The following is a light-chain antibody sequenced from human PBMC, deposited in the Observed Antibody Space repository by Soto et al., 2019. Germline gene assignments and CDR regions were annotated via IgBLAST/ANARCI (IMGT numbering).Light chain of an antibody. CDR2: KAS. CDR3: QQYKSYSRT. V-gene: IGKV1-5*03. J-gene: IGKJ1*01. CDR1: QSISSW. Sequence: DIQMTQSPYTLSASVGHRVTITCRASQSISSWLAWYQQKPGKAPNLLIYKASSLESGVPSRFSGSGTGTEFTLTISSLQPEDFATYYCQQYKSYSRTFGQGTRWIS.